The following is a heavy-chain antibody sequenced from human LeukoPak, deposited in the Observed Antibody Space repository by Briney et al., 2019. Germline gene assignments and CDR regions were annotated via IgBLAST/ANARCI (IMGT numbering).Heavy chain of an antibody. V-gene: IGHV3-53*01. CDR2: IYTGGST. CDR3: ARGFHCGGDCYPFDY. D-gene: IGHD2-21*02. J-gene: IGHJ4*02. Sequence: GGSLRLSCAVSGFNVSSNYMSWVRQAPGKGLEWVSVIYTGGSTYYADSVKGRFTISRDNSKNTLYLQMNSLRAEDTAVYYCARGFHCGGDCYPFDYWGQGTLVTVSS. CDR1: GFNVSSNY.